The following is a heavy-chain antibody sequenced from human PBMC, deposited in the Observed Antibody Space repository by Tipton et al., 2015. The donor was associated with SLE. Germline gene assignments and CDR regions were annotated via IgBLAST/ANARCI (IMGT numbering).Heavy chain of an antibody. J-gene: IGHJ3*01. V-gene: IGHV3-30*04. CDR3: ARESQERDLSAFDL. Sequence: RSLRLSCAASGFSFNSYTMHWVRQVPGKGLEWLAVISHDGTDKYYADSVKGRFTISRDNSRNTLYLQMNTLSVDDTAVYYCARESQERDLSAFDLWGQGTMVTVSS. CDR1: GFSFNSYT. D-gene: IGHD1-1*01. CDR2: ISHDGTDK.